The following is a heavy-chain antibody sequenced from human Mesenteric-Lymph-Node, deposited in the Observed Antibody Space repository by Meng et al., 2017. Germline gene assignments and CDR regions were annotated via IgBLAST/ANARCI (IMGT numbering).Heavy chain of an antibody. V-gene: IGHV1-2*02. CDR3: ARDIGFGEVYGMDV. D-gene: IGHD3-10*01. Sequence: ASVKVSCKASGYTFSYRYLHWVRQAPGQGLEWMGWMNPNSGGTKYAQKFQGRVTMTRDTSISTAYMELSRLRSDDTAVYYCARDIGFGEVYGMDVWGQGTTVTVSS. CDR1: GYTFSYRY. CDR2: MNPNSGGT. J-gene: IGHJ6*02.